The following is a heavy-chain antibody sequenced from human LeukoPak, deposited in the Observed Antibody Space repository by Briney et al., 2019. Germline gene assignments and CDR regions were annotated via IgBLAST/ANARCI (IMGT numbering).Heavy chain of an antibody. CDR3: ARSPDGPFYYYMDV. CDR2: INPNSGGT. CDR1: GYTFTGYY. Sequence: ASVKVSCKASGYTFTGYYMHWVRQAPGQGLEWMGWINPNSGGTNYAQKFQGRVTMTRDTSISTAYMELSRLRSDDTAVYYCARSPDGPFYYYMDVWGKGTTVTVSS. V-gene: IGHV1-2*02. J-gene: IGHJ6*03.